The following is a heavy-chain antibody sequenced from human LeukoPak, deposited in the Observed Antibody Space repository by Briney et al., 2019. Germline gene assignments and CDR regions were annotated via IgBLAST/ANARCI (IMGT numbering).Heavy chain of an antibody. D-gene: IGHD3-22*01. J-gene: IGHJ4*02. CDR2: IWYDGSNQ. CDR1: GFSFSSYA. Sequence: PGGSLRLSCAASGFSFSSYAMIWVRQAPGKGLEWVAVIWYDGSNQNYADSVRGRFTVSRDNSKNTLYLHMNSVRAEDTAVYYCARVAMSDSSGYCDYWGQGTLVTVSS. CDR3: ARVAMSDSSGYCDY. V-gene: IGHV3-33*08.